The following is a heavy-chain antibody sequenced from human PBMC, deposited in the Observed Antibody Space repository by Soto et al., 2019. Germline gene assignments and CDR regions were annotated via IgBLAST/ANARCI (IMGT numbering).Heavy chain of an antibody. CDR3: ARGADIYYGSGSYYNIGYFDY. J-gene: IGHJ4*02. V-gene: IGHV1-18*01. D-gene: IGHD3-10*01. CDR2: ISAYNGNT. CDR1: GYTFTSYG. Sequence: ASVKVSCKTSGYTFTSYGVSWVRQAPGQGLEWMGWISAYNGNTKYAQNLQGRVTMTTDTSTSTAYMELRSLRSEDTAVYYCARGADIYYGSGSYYNIGYFDYWGQGTLVTVSS.